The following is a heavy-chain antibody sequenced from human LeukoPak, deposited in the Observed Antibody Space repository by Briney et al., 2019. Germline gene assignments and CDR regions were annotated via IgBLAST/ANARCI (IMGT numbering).Heavy chain of an antibody. J-gene: IGHJ4*02. Sequence: PGGSLRLSCAASGFTFSSYSMNWVRQAPGKGLEWVSYISGSGTEIYYADSVKGRFTISSDNAKNALYLQMNSLSAEDTAVYYCARVSGTYYKGHFDYWGQGTLVTVSS. CDR2: ISGSGTEI. D-gene: IGHD3-10*01. CDR1: GFTFSSYS. CDR3: ARVSGTYYKGHFDY. V-gene: IGHV3-21*01.